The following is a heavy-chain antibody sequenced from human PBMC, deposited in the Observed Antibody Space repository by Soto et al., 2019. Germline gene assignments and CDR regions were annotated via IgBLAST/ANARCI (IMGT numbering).Heavy chain of an antibody. V-gene: IGHV1-2*04. D-gene: IGHD2-2*02. Sequence: ASVKVSCKASGYTFTGYYMHWVRRAPGQGLEWMGWINPNSGGTNYAQKFQGWVTMTRDTSISTAYMELSRLRSDDTAVYYCASQYTRDYYYGMDVWGQGTTVTVSS. J-gene: IGHJ6*02. CDR3: ASQYTRDYYYGMDV. CDR2: INPNSGGT. CDR1: GYTFTGYY.